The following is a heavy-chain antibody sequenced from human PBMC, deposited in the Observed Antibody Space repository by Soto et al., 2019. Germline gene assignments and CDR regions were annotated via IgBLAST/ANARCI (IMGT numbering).Heavy chain of an antibody. CDR3: ARPYYDIADAFDI. CDR1: GGSISSYC. J-gene: IGHJ3*02. V-gene: IGHV4-59*08. D-gene: IGHD3-9*01. CDR2: IYYSGST. Sequence: SETLSLTCTVSGGSISSYCWSWIRQPPGKGLEWIGYIYYSGSTYYNPSLKSRVTISVDTSKNQFSLKLSSVTAADTAVYYCARPYYDIADAFDIWGQGTMVTVSS.